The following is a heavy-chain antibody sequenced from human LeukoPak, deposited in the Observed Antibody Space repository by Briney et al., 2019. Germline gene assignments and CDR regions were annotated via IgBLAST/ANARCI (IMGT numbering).Heavy chain of an antibody. V-gene: IGHV1-2*02. CDR3: ARDLRGYSYGFINY. D-gene: IGHD5-18*01. CDR2: INPNSGGT. Sequence: ASVKVSCKASGYTFTGYYMHWVRQAPGQGLEWMGWINPNSGGTNYAQKFQGRVTMTRDTSISTAHMELSRLRSDDTAVYYCARDLRGYSYGFINYWGQGTLVTVSS. CDR1: GYTFTGYY. J-gene: IGHJ4*02.